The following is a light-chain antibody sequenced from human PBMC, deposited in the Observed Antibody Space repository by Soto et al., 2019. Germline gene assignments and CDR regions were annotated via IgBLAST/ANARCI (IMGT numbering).Light chain of an antibody. V-gene: IGKV3-20*01. CDR1: QSVSAGH. CDR3: QQYGSSPLT. CDR2: GAS. Sequence: EIVLTQSPGTLSFSPGERATLSCRASQSVSAGHLAWYQQKPGQAPRLLIYGASSRATGIPDRFSGSGSGTDFTLTISRLEPEDFAVYFCQQYGSSPLTFGGGTKVDIK. J-gene: IGKJ4*01.